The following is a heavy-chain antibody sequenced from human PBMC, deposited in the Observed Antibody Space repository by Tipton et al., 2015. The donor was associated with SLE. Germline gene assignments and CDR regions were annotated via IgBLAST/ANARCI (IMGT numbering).Heavy chain of an antibody. V-gene: IGHV3-48*04. D-gene: IGHD3-16*01. J-gene: IGHJ6*02. CDR1: GFTFSSYS. Sequence: SLRLSCAASGFTFSSYSMNWVRQAPGKGLAWVSYISSTSSTIYYADSVKGRFTISRDNAKNSLYLQMNSLRLEDMALYYCAKGGGPVGYSYGIDVWGQGTTVTVSS. CDR3: AKGGGPVGYSYGIDV. CDR2: ISSTSSTI.